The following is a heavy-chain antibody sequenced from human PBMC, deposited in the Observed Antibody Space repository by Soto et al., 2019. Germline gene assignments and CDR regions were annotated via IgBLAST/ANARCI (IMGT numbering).Heavy chain of an antibody. CDR3: AREDRDRETGLVPAAIDGIDV. J-gene: IGHJ6*02. D-gene: IGHD2-2*01. V-gene: IGHV1-69*08. Sequence: QVQLVQSGAEVKKPGSSVKVSCKASGGTFSRYSITWVRQAPGHGLEWIGRIIPIFGIASYAQKYQGRVTITADESTSTADMELSSLRSDDTAVYYCAREDRDRETGLVPAAIDGIDVWGQGTTVTVSS. CDR1: GGTFSRYS. CDR2: IIPIFGIA.